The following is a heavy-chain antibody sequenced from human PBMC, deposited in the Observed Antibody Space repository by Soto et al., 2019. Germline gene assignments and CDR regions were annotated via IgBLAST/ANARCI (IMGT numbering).Heavy chain of an antibody. Sequence: GGSLRLSCEASGFTFSNYALSWVRQAPGKGLEWVSDIIDSGGSTYYADSVKGRFTISRDNSKSTLYLQMNSLRAEDTALYYCAKGRSYYYYYGVDVWGQGTTVTVSS. CDR2: IIDSGGST. CDR1: GFTFSNYA. CDR3: AKGRSYYYYYGVDV. J-gene: IGHJ6*02. V-gene: IGHV3-23*01.